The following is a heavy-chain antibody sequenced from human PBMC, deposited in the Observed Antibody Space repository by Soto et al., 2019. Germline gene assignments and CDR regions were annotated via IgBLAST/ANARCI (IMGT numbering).Heavy chain of an antibody. CDR2: ISGSGGST. V-gene: IGHV3-23*01. Sequence: VQLLESGGGLVQPGGSLRLSCAASGFTFSSYAMSWVRQAPGKGLEWVSAISGSGGSTYYADSVKGRFTISRDNSKNTLYLQMNSLRAEDTAVYYCAKDSPSGYDSRDYYYYYGMDVWGQGTTVTVSS. J-gene: IGHJ6*02. CDR1: GFTFSSYA. D-gene: IGHD5-12*01. CDR3: AKDSPSGYDSRDYYYYYGMDV.